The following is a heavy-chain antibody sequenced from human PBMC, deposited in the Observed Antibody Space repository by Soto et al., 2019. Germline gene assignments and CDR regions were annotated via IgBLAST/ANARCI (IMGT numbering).Heavy chain of an antibody. Sequence: QVQLVQSGAEVKKPESSVKVSCKAPGGTFSTYAISWVRQAPGQGLEWMGGIIPMFGTANYAQRFQDRVTITADESTNKAYMELSSRRSEDTAVYFCASGIQLWLRRINNGYSGWGQGTLVTVSS. CDR1: GGTFSTYA. CDR2: IIPMFGTA. J-gene: IGHJ4*02. V-gene: IGHV1-69*12. CDR3: ASGIQLWLRRINNGYSG. D-gene: IGHD5-18*01.